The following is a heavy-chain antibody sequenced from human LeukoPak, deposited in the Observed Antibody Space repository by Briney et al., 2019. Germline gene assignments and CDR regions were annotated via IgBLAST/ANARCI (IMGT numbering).Heavy chain of an antibody. Sequence: PGRSLRLSCAASGFTFSSYAMHWVRQAPGKGLEWVAVISYDGSNKYYADSVKGRFTISRDNSKNTLYLQMNSLRAEDTAVYYCAKDGVSREYYFDYWGQGTLVTVSS. CDR3: AKDGVSREYYFDY. V-gene: IGHV3-30-3*01. CDR2: ISYDGSNK. CDR1: GFTFSSYA. D-gene: IGHD3-10*01. J-gene: IGHJ4*02.